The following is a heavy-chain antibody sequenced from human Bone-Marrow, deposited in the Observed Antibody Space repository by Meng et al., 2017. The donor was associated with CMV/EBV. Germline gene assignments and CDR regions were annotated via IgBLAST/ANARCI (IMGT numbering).Heavy chain of an antibody. CDR2: INPNIGDT. CDR1: GDIFTGYY. CDR3: AKGERLDV. Sequence: ASVKVSCKAFGDIFTGYYIHWVRQAPGQGLEWMGRINPNIGDTIYAQRFQGRVTMTRATSISTAYMELNRLQSDDTAVYYCAKGERLDVWGQGTTVTVSS. J-gene: IGHJ6*02. V-gene: IGHV1-2*06.